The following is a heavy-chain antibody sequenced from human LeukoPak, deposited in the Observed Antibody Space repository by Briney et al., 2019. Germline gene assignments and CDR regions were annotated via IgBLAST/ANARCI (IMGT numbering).Heavy chain of an antibody. CDR2: IYYSGST. CDR3: ARGQYSGSCFDN. CDR1: GGSMSSYY. Sequence: SETLSLTCTVSGGSMSSYYWSWIRQPPGKGLEWIGFIYYSGSTNYNPSLKSRVTILVDTSKNQSSLKVSSVTAADTAVYYCARGQYSGSCFDNWGQGSLVTVSS. J-gene: IGHJ4*02. D-gene: IGHD1-26*01. V-gene: IGHV4-59*01.